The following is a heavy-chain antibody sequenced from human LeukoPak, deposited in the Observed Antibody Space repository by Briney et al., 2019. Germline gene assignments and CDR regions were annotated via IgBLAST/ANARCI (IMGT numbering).Heavy chain of an antibody. CDR3: ARADGYSSWFVH. V-gene: IGHV3-53*01. Sequence: HSGGSLRLSCAASGFTVRRNYMTWVRQAPGKGLEWVSVMYSGDSTYYDDSVKGRFTISRDNSKNTLDLQMNSLRDEDTGVYYCARADGYSSWFVHWGQGTLVTVSS. D-gene: IGHD5-18*01. J-gene: IGHJ5*02. CDR2: MYSGDST. CDR1: GFTVRRNY.